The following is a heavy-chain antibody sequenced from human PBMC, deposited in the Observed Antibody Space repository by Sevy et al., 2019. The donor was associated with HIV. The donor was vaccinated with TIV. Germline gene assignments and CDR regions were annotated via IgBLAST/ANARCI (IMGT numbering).Heavy chain of an antibody. V-gene: IGHV3-23*01. D-gene: IGHD5-18*01. Sequence: GGSLRLSCAASGFTFSTYAMSWVRQAPGKGLEWVSAISGSAGSTYYADSVEGRFTISRDKSKNTLYLQMNSLRAEDTAVYYCAKGDTNFYGLDVWVQGTTVTVSS. CDR3: AKGDTNFYGLDV. J-gene: IGHJ6*02. CDR2: ISGSAGST. CDR1: GFTFSTYA.